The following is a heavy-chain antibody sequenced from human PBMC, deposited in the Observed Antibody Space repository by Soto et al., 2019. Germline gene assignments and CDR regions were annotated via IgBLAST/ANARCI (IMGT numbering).Heavy chain of an antibody. D-gene: IGHD3-10*01. Sequence: GGSLRLSCAASGFTFNSYAMSWVRQAPGKGLEWVSAISDSGGSTYYADSVTGRFTISRDESKNTLDMQMNNLRAEDTAVYYCAKMRGRYCGSDSGAYMDVWGKGTTVTV. J-gene: IGHJ6*03. CDR3: AKMRGRYCGSDSGAYMDV. CDR1: GFTFNSYA. CDR2: ISDSGGST. V-gene: IGHV3-23*01.